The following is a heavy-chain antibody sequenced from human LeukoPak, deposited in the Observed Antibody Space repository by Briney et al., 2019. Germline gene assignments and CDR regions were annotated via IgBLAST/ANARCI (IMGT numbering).Heavy chain of an antibody. CDR1: GGSFSGYY. CDR3: AQLATDYYYYGMDV. CDR2: INHSGST. Sequence: SETLSLTCAVYGGSFSGYYWSWIRQPPGKGLEWIGEINHSGSTNYNPSLKSRVTISVDTSKNQFSLKLSSVTAADTAVYYCAQLATDYYYYGMDVGGQGTTVTVSS. J-gene: IGHJ6*02. D-gene: IGHD6-13*01. V-gene: IGHV4-34*01.